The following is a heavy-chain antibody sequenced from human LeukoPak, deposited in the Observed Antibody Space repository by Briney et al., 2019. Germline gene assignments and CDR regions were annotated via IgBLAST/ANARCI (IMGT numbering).Heavy chain of an antibody. CDR3: ARQDRYYYDSSGYYGY. CDR2: INHSGST. V-gene: IGHV4-34*01. Sequence: PSETLSLTCAVYGGSFSGYYWSWIRQPPGKGLEWIGEINHSGSTNYNPSLKSRVTISVDTSKNQFSLKLSSVTAADTAVYYCARQDRYYYDSSGYYGYWGQGTLVTVSS. D-gene: IGHD3-22*01. J-gene: IGHJ4*02. CDR1: GGSFSGYY.